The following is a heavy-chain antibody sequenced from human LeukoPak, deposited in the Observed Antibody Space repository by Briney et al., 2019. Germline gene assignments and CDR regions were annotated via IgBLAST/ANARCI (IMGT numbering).Heavy chain of an antibody. CDR3: AKDAPTAEMATTPEGYYYYGMDV. CDR2: ISGSGGST. Sequence: RGSLRLSCAASGFTFSSYAMSWVRQAPGRGLEWVSGISGSGGSTYYADSVKGRFTISRDNSKNTLYLQMNSLRAEDTAVYYCAKDAPTAEMATTPEGYYYYGMDVWGQGTTVTVSS. CDR1: GFTFSSYA. J-gene: IGHJ6*02. V-gene: IGHV3-23*01. D-gene: IGHD5-24*01.